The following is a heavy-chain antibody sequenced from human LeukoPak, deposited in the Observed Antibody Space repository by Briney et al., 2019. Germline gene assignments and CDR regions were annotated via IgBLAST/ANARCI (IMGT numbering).Heavy chain of an antibody. Sequence: GGSLRLSCGASGFTFSSYSMNWVRQAPGKGLEWVSSISSSSSYIYYADSVKGRFTISRDNAKNSLYLQMNSLRAEDTAVYYCAPGPDSGSYYYFDYWGQGTLVTVFS. CDR3: APGPDSGSYYYFDY. V-gene: IGHV3-21*01. D-gene: IGHD1-26*01. CDR1: GFTFSSYS. J-gene: IGHJ4*02. CDR2: ISSSSSYI.